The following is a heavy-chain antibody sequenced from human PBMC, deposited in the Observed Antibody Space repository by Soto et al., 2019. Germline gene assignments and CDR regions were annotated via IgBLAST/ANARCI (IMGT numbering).Heavy chain of an antibody. J-gene: IGHJ6*02. CDR3: ATFPPKFCASPKCYARDV. V-gene: IGHV3-53*01. CDR2: IYGGAST. Sequence: EVQLVESGGGLIQPGGSLRLSCAASGFSLSTIYMSWVRQTPEKGLEWVSLIYGGASTYYADSVKGRFTVSRDKSKNTLSLQMNSLRAEDTAVYFCATFPPKFCASPKCYARDVWGQGTTVTVSS. D-gene: IGHD2-15*01. CDR1: GFSLSTIY.